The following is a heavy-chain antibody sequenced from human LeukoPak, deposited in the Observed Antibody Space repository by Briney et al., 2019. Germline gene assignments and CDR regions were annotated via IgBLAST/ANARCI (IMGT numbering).Heavy chain of an antibody. CDR1: GFTFSSYG. CDR2: IWYDGSNK. Sequence: GGSLRLSCAASGFTFSSYGMHWVRQAPGKGLEWVAVIWYDGSNKYYANSVKGRFTISRDNSKNTLYLQMNSLRDEDTAVYYCARDLDSSGYYPDYWGQGTLVTVSS. CDR3: ARDLDSSGYYPDY. V-gene: IGHV3-33*01. D-gene: IGHD3-22*01. J-gene: IGHJ4*02.